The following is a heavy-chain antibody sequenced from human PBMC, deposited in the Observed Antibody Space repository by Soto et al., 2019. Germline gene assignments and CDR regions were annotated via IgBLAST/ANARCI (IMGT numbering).Heavy chain of an antibody. Sequence: SETLSLTCTVSGGSISSGGYYWSWIRQHPGKGLEWIGYIYYSGSTYYNPSLKSRVTISVDTSKNQFSLKLSSVTAADTAVYYCARDQTTVRKNYYYYYGMDVWGQGTTVTVSS. CDR3: ARDQTTVRKNYYYYYGMDV. V-gene: IGHV4-31*03. J-gene: IGHJ6*02. CDR1: GGSISSGGYY. CDR2: IYYSGST. D-gene: IGHD4-17*01.